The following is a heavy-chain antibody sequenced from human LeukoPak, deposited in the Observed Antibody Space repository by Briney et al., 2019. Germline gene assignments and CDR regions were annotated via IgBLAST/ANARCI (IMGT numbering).Heavy chain of an antibody. CDR1: GGSISSSSYY. CDR3: ARAIAAAGTARGWFHP. Sequence: PSETLSLTCTVSGGSISSSSYYWGWIRQPPGKGLEWIGSIYYSGSTYYNPSLKSRVTISVDTSKNQFSLKLSSVTAADTAVYYCARAIAAAGTARGWFHPWGQGTLVTVSS. CDR2: IYYSGST. J-gene: IGHJ5*02. D-gene: IGHD6-13*01. V-gene: IGHV4-39*01.